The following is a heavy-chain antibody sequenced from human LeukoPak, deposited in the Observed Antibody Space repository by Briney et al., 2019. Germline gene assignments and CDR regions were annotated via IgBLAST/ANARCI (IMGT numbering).Heavy chain of an antibody. V-gene: IGHV3-33*01. CDR3: ARAHLDWLFPDY. D-gene: IGHD3/OR15-3a*01. J-gene: IGHJ4*02. CDR2: IWFDGSNK. CDR1: GFTFSSYG. Sequence: QPGGSLRLSCAASGFTFSSYGMHWVRQAPGKGLEWVAIIWFDGSNKYYADSVKGRFTISRDNSKNTLYLQMNSLRAEDTAVYYCARAHLDWLFPDYWGQGSLVTVSS.